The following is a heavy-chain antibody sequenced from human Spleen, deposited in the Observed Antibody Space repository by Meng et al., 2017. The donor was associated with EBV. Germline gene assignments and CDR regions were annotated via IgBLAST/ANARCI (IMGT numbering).Heavy chain of an antibody. V-gene: IGHV1-46*01. Sequence: QVPRVQCGAEVRFPGASLKVSCNACGFTFVSYFMHWVRQAPVQGLEWMGMISPAGGTTTYAQKFQGRVTMTRDTSTSTVYMELSSLRSEDTAVFYCARAASGSYPLWGQGTLVTVSS. J-gene: IGHJ4*02. CDR1: GFTFVSYF. CDR2: ISPAGGTT. D-gene: IGHD1-26*01. CDR3: ARAASGSYPL.